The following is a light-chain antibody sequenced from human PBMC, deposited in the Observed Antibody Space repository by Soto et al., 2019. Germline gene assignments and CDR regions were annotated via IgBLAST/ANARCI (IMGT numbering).Light chain of an antibody. J-gene: IGLJ2*01. CDR3: QAWDTSTGVV. Sequence: SYELTQPPSVSVSPGQTASITCSGDKLGDKFACWYQQKPGQSPVLVIYQDYKRPSGIPERFSGSNSGNTATLTIIGIQAMDEADYYCQAWDTSTGVVFGGGTKLTVL. CDR1: KLGDKF. CDR2: QDY. V-gene: IGLV3-1*01.